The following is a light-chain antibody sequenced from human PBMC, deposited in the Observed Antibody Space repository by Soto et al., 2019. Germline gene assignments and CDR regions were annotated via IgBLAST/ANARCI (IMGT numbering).Light chain of an antibody. V-gene: IGLV1-40*01. Sequence: QSVLTQPPSVSGAPGQRVTISCTGSSSNIGAGYDVHWYQQLPGTAPKLLIYGNSNRPSGVPDRFSGSKSGTSASLAITGLQPVYEVAYSCPSYASSLSGYVFGTGTKLPVL. CDR3: PSYASSLSGYV. J-gene: IGLJ1*01. CDR2: GNS. CDR1: SSNIGAGYD.